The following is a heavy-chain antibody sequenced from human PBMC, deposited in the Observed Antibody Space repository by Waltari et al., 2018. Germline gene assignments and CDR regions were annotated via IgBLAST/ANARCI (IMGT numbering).Heavy chain of an antibody. Sequence: EVQLVESGGGLIQPGGSLRLSCAASGFSVSNSYVSWVRRAPGKGLEWISFIYGVDSTLYVDSVKGRFTGSRDNSKNTVHLQMNSVRVDDTAVYYCATFSNWVHDTFDIWGQGTLVSVSS. CDR2: IYGVDST. CDR3: ATFSNWVHDTFDI. CDR1: GFSVSNSY. J-gene: IGHJ3*02. V-gene: IGHV3-53*01. D-gene: IGHD3-16*01.